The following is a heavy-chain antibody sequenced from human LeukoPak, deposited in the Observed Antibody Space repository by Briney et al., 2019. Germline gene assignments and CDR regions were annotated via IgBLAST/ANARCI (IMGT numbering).Heavy chain of an antibody. D-gene: IGHD2-21*01. CDR2: IYYSGST. V-gene: IGHV4-39*01. CDR3: ARRIPTFFFDY. CDR1: VGSISRSSYY. J-gene: IGHJ4*02. Sequence: SETLSLTCTVSVGSISRSSYYWGWVRQPPGKGLDWIGSIYYSGSTYYNPSLKSRVTISVDTSKNHFSLKLTSVTAADTAVYYCARRIPTFFFDYWGQGTLVTVSS.